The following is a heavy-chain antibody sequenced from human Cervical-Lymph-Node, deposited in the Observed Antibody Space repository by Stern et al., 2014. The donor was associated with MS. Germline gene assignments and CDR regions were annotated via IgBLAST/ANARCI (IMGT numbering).Heavy chain of an antibody. Sequence: QVQLVQSGAEVKKPGASVKLSCKTSGYTFPNYYINWVRQAPGQGLEWIAIISPSGGRATYAQKFQGRVTMTRDTSTTTVYMEMSSLRSDDTAVYYCARGHYDSSSYLRGPFDYWGQGTLVTVSS. CDR3: ARGHYDSSSYLRGPFDY. CDR1: GYTFPNYY. D-gene: IGHD3-22*01. CDR2: ISPSGGRA. V-gene: IGHV1-46*01. J-gene: IGHJ4*02.